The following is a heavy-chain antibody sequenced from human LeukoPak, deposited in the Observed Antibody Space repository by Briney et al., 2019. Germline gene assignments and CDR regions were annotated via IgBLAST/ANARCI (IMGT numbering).Heavy chain of an antibody. D-gene: IGHD5-18*01. CDR3: ARELRIQLWLDYYYYYMDV. Sequence: GGSLRLSCVASGFTFSISSMSWVRQAPGKGLEWVSYISSSSSSIYDADSVRGRFTISRDNAKNSLYLQMNSLRAEDTAVYYCARELRIQLWLDYYYYYMDVWGKGTTVTVSS. CDR2: ISSSSSSI. J-gene: IGHJ6*03. CDR1: GFTFSISS. V-gene: IGHV3-48*04.